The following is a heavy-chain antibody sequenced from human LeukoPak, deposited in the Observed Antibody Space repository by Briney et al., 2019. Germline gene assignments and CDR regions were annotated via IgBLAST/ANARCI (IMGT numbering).Heavy chain of an antibody. CDR2: IIPILGIA. V-gene: IGHV1-69*10. CDR3: ARDPTYYYDSSGYYSPAEDFDY. D-gene: IGHD3-22*01. Sequence: SVTVSCKASGGTFSSYAISWVRQAPGQGLEWMGRIIPILGIANYAQKFQGRVTITADKSTSTAYMELSSLRSEDTAVYYCARDPTYYYDSSGYYSPAEDFDYWGRGTLVTVSS. J-gene: IGHJ4*02. CDR1: GGTFSSYA.